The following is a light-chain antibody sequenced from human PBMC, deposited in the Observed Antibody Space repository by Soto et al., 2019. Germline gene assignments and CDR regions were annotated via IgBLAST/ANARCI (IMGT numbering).Light chain of an antibody. CDR2: DAS. CDR3: QQRSDWPLS. Sequence: EIVLTQSPATLSLSPGERATLSCRASQSVSSYLAWNQQKPGQAPRLLIYDASHRATGIPARFSGSGSRTDFTLTISSLEPEDFAVYYCQQRSDWPLSFGGGTKVEIK. J-gene: IGKJ4*01. CDR1: QSVSSY. V-gene: IGKV3-11*01.